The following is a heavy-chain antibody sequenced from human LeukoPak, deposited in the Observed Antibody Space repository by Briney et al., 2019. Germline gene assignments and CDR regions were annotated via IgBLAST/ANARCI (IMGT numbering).Heavy chain of an antibody. V-gene: IGHV7-4-1*02. CDR1: GYTFSSYA. CDR3: ARHYGSGSRIYYYYMDV. D-gene: IGHD3-10*01. CDR2: INTNTGNP. J-gene: IGHJ6*03. Sequence: GASVKVSCTASGYTFSSYAMNWVRQAPGQGLEWMGWINTNTGNPTYAQGFTGRFVFSLDTSVSTAYLQISSLKAEDTAVYYCARHYGSGSRIYYYYMDVWGKGTTVTVSS.